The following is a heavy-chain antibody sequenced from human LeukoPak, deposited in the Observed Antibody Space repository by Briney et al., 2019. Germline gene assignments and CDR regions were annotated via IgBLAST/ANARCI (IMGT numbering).Heavy chain of an antibody. V-gene: IGHV3-23*01. CDR1: GFTFSNYA. CDR2: ISGSGNLT. D-gene: IGHD3-10*01. CDR3: SKDAASGTYGTFDY. Sequence: GGSLRLSCAASGFTFSNYAMTWVRHAPGKGLEWVSTISGSGNLTYFADSVKGRFTISRDNSKNTLYLQMNSLRAEDTALYYCSKDAASGTYGTFDYWGQGTLVIVSS. J-gene: IGHJ4*02.